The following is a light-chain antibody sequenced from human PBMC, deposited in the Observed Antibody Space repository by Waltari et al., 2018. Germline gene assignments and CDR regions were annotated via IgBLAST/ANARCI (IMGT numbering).Light chain of an antibody. V-gene: IGKV3-15*01. Sequence: EIVMTQSPATLSVSPGERATLSCRASQGVSSSLAWYQQKPGQAPRLLVYGASTRATGIPARFSGSGSGTEFTLTISSLQSEDFAVYYCQQYNNWWTFGQGTKVEIK. CDR1: QGVSSS. J-gene: IGKJ1*01. CDR3: QQYNNWWT. CDR2: GAS.